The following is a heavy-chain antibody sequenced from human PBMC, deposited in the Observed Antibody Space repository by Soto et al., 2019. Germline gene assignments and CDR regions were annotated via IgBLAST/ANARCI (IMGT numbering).Heavy chain of an antibody. D-gene: IGHD5-18*01. CDR2: IFWNDDK. Sequence: SGPTLVNPTETLTLTCTFSGFSLSNAKMGVSWIRQPPGKALEWLAHIFWNDDKSYSTSLKSRLTISKDTSKSQVVLTMTNMDPVDTPTYYRARSAGGYTICFDSWGQGILVTVSS. CDR1: GFSLSNAKMG. V-gene: IGHV2-26*01. CDR3: ARSAGGYTICFDS. J-gene: IGHJ5*01.